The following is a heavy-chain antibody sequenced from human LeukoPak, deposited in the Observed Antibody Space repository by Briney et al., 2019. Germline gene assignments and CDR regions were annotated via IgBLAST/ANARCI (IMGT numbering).Heavy chain of an antibody. Sequence: GGSLRLSCAASGFTFSDYYMSWIRQAPGKGLEWVSYISSSGNSTYYSDSVRGRFTISRDNAKNSLHLQMNSPRAEDTAVYYCVRDGGSSWYFDYWGQGTLATVSS. D-gene: IGHD6-13*01. CDR2: ISSSGNST. V-gene: IGHV3-11*04. CDR1: GFTFSDYY. J-gene: IGHJ4*02. CDR3: VRDGGSSWYFDY.